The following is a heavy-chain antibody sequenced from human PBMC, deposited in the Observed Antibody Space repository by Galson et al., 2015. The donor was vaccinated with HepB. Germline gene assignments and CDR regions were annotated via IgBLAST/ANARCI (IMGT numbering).Heavy chain of an antibody. CDR1: GFTFSSYG. D-gene: IGHD3-22*01. V-gene: IGHV3-30*02. Sequence: SLRLSCAASGFTFSSYGMHWVRQAPGKGLEWVAFIRYDGSNKYYADSVKGRFTISRDNSKNTLYLQMNSLRAEDTAVYYCVKDNYDSSGYRYWYFDLWGRGTLVTVSS. CDR2: IRYDGSNK. CDR3: VKDNYDSSGYRYWYFDL. J-gene: IGHJ2*01.